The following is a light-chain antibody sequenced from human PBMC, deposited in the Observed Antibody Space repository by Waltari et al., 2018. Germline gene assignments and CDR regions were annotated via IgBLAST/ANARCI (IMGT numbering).Light chain of an antibody. CDR3: QTWDSRNAV. V-gene: IGLV3-1*01. J-gene: IGLJ1*01. Sequence: SYELTQPSSVSVSPGETVSITCSGDKLGEKFVSWYQQRPGQSPVVVIYEDSKRPSGIPGRFSGSNPGNTATLTISGTQAMDEADYYCQTWDSRNAVFGSATKVTVL. CDR2: EDS. CDR1: KLGEKF.